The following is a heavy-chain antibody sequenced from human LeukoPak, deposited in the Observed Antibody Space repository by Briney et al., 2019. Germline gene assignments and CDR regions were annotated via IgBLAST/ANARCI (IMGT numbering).Heavy chain of an antibody. V-gene: IGHV3-23*01. D-gene: IGHD4-23*01. CDR1: GFTFSSYA. Sequence: GGSLRLSCAASGFTFSSYAMSWVRQAPGKGLEGVSAISGSGGSTYYADSVEGRFTISRDNSKNTLYLQMNSLRAEDTAVYYCAKDILRWSFDSWGQGILVTVSS. CDR2: ISGSGGST. J-gene: IGHJ4*02. CDR3: AKDILRWSFDS.